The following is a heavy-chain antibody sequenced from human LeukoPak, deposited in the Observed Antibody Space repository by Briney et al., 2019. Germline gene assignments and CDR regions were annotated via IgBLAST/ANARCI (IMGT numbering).Heavy chain of an antibody. V-gene: IGHV1-18*04. CDR1: GYTFTSHF. CDR3: ARDLMGIAYRGAFYY. D-gene: IGHD6-13*01. CDR2: ISAYNGNT. J-gene: IGHJ4*02. Sequence: ASVKVSCKASGYTFTSHFMHWVRQAPGQGLEWMGWISAYNGNTNYAQKFQGRVTMTTDTSTSIAYMELRSLRSDDTAVYYCARDLMGIAYRGAFYYWGQGTLVTVSS.